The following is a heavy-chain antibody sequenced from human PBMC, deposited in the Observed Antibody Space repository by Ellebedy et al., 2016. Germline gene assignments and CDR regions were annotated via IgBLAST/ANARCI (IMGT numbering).Heavy chain of an antibody. CDR1: GASISNNDYF. V-gene: IGHV4-61*08. D-gene: IGHD3-22*01. Sequence: SETLSLXCTVSGASISNNDYFWTWIRQTPGKDLEWIGYIYYSGSTNYNPSLKSRVTISIDTSKKQFSLKLSSVNAADTAVYYCARGHYYSDSSGYYPSNAFDMWGQGTMVTVSS. CDR3: ARGHYYSDSSGYYPSNAFDM. J-gene: IGHJ3*02. CDR2: IYYSGST.